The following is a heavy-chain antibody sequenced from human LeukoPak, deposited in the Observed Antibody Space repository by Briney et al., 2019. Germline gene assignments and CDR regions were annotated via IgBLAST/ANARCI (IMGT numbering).Heavy chain of an antibody. D-gene: IGHD6-19*01. CDR3: ARYRAVAASDY. V-gene: IGHV1-18*01. J-gene: IGHJ4*02. CDR2: ISAYNGNT. CDR1: GYTFTSYG. Sequence: ASVKVSCKASGYTFTSYGIIWVRQAPGQGLEWMAWISAYNGNTNYARKLQGRVTMTTDTSTRTAYMELRSLRSDDTAVYYCARYRAVAASDYWGQGTLVTVSS.